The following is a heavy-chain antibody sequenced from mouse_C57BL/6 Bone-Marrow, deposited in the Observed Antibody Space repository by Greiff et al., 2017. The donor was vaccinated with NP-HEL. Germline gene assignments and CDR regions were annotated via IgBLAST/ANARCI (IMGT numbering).Heavy chain of an antibody. V-gene: IGHV5-2*01. CDR3: ARLLEDYAMDY. CDR2: INSDGGST. CDR1: EYEFPSHD. Sequence: DVHLVESGGGLVQPGESLKLSCESNEYEFPSHDMSWVRKTPEKRLELVAAINSDGGSTYYPDTMERRFIISRDNTKKTLYLQMSSLRSEDTASYYCARLLEDYAMDYWGQGTSVTVSS. J-gene: IGHJ4*01.